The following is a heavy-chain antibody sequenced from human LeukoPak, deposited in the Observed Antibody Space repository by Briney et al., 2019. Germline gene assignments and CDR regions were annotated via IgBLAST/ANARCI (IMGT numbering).Heavy chain of an antibody. D-gene: IGHD3-22*01. V-gene: IGHV3-21*04. CDR1: GFTFSSYS. Sequence: KSGGSLRLSCAASGFTFSSYSKNWVRQAPGKGLEWVSSTSSSSSYIYYADSVKGRFTISRDNAKNSLYLQMNSLRAEDTAVYYCAREPGYYYDSSGYYLDYWGQGTLVTVSS. CDR3: AREPGYYYDSSGYYLDY. J-gene: IGHJ4*02. CDR2: TSSSSSYI.